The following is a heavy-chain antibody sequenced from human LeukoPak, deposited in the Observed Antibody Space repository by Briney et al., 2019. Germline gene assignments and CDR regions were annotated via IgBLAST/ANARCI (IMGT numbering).Heavy chain of an antibody. V-gene: IGHV1-18*01. CDR2: ISAYNDNT. CDR1: GYTFTSYG. D-gene: IGHD3-3*01. J-gene: IGHJ6*03. CDR3: ARVDLAGVRMGFWSGYSRSYYYYMDV. Sequence: ASVKVSCKASGYTFTSYGISWVRQAPGQGLEWMGWISAYNDNTNYAQKLQGRVTMTTDTSTSTAYMELRSLRSDDTAVYYCARVDLAGVRMGFWSGYSRSYYYYMDVWGKGTTVTVSS.